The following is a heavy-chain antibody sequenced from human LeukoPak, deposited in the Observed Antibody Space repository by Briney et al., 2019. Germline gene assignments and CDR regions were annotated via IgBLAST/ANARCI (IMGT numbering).Heavy chain of an antibody. CDR3: ARASNPYGMDV. CDR2: IYYSGST. Sequence: SQTLSLTCTVSGGSISSYYWSCIRQPPGKGLEWIGYIYYSGSTNYNPSLKSRVTISVDTSKNQFSLKLSSVTAADTAVYYCARASNPYGMDVWGQGTTVTVSS. V-gene: IGHV4-59*01. J-gene: IGHJ6*02. CDR1: GGSISSYY.